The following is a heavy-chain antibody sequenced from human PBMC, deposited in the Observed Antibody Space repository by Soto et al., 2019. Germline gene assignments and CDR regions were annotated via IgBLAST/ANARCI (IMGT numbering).Heavy chain of an antibody. CDR2: IYYSGST. CDR3: TRGLFSGSYYSGGWYYFDS. Sequence: SETLSLTCTVSGGSISSSSYYWGWIRQPPGKGLEWIGSIYYSGSTYYNPSLKNRVTISTMSNNKFSLELSSVTAADTAVYYCTRGLFSGSYYSGGWYYFDSWGQGTMVT. V-gene: IGHV4-39*07. D-gene: IGHD1-26*01. CDR1: GGSISSSSYY. J-gene: IGHJ4*02.